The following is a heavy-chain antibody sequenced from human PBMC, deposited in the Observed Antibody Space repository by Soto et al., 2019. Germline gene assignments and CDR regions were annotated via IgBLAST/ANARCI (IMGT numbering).Heavy chain of an antibody. D-gene: IGHD2-21*02. CDR2: IFSNDAK. J-gene: IGHJ4*02. CDR3: AWTLAYCGGNCYAFDY. V-gene: IGHV2-26*01. Sequence: DSGPTLVNPTETLTLTCTVSGFSPSNATMGVSWIRQPPGKALEGLAHIFSNDAKSYSTSLKSRLTISKDTSKSQVVLTMTIMDPVDTATYYCAWTLAYCGGNCYAFDYWGQGTLVTVSS. CDR1: GFSPSNATMG.